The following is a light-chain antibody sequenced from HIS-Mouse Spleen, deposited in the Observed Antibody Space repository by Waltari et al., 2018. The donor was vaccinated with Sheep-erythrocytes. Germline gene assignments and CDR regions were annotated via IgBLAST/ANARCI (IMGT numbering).Light chain of an antibody. J-gene: IGLJ3*02. CDR2: EGS. Sequence: QSALTQPASVSGSPEQSITISCTGTSSDVGSYNLVSWYQQHPGKAPKLRIYEGSKRPSGVSKRVSCSKSGNTAYLTISGLQAEDEADYYCCSYAGSSTPWVFGGGTKLTVL. V-gene: IGLV2-23*01. CDR1: SSDVGSYNL. CDR3: CSYAGSSTPWV.